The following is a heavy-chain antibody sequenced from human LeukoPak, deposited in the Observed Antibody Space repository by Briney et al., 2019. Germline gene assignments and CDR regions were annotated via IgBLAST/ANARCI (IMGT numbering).Heavy chain of an antibody. J-gene: IGHJ4*02. Sequence: GESLKISCKGSGYSFTSYWIGWVRQMPGKGLEWMGIIYPGESDTRYSPSFQGQVTISADKSISTAYLQWSSLKASDTAMYYCARLSNYYDSSGSTLVDYYFDYWGQGTLVTVSS. D-gene: IGHD3-22*01. CDR1: GYSFTSYW. V-gene: IGHV5-51*01. CDR2: IYPGESDT. CDR3: ARLSNYYDSSGSTLVDYYFDY.